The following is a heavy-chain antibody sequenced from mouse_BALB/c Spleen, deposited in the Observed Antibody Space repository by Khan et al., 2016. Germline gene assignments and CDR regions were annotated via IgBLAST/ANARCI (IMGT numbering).Heavy chain of an antibody. V-gene: IGHV2-9*02. J-gene: IGHJ2*01. CDR3: SRLEDI. CDR2: IWAGGST. Sequence: QVQLKQSGPGLVAPSQSLSITCTVSGFSLTSYGVHWVRQRPGKGLEWLGVIWAGGSTNSNSALMSGLSISKDNSKSQIFLKMNSLLTADTAMYYCSRLEDIWGQGTTLTVSS. D-gene: IGHD1-3*01. CDR1: GFSLTSYG.